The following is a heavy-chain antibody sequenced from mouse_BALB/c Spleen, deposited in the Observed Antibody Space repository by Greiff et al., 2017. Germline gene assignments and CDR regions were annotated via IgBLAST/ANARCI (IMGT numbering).Heavy chain of an antibody. Sequence: EVHLVESGGGLVQPGGSLKLSCAASGFTFSSYTMSWVRQTPEKRLEWVAYISNGGGSTYYPDTVKGRFTISRDNAKNTLYLQMSSLKSEDTAMYYCARHNGGFAYWGQGTLVTVSA. V-gene: IGHV5-12-2*01. J-gene: IGHJ3*01. CDR2: ISNGGGST. CDR3: ARHNGGFAY. CDR1: GFTFSSYT.